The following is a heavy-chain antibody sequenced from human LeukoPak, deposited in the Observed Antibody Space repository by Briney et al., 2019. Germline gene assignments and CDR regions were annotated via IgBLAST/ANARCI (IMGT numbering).Heavy chain of an antibody. J-gene: IGHJ4*02. CDR2: ISAYNGHT. Sequence: ASVKVSCKASGYTFTSYGINWVRQAPGQGFEWMGWISAYNGHTNYAQKLQGRVTMTTDTSTSTAYMELRSLRPDDTAVYYCALYGSGWNFDYWGQGSLVTVSS. V-gene: IGHV1-18*01. D-gene: IGHD6-19*01. CDR3: ALYGSGWNFDY. CDR1: GYTFTSYG.